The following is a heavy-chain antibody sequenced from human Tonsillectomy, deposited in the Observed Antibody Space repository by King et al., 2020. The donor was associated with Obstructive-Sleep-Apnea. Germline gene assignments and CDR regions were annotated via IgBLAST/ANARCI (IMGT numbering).Heavy chain of an antibody. CDR3: ARGFTLRQYPSSYYDFWSGPPDY. V-gene: IGHV4-39*07. CDR1: GGSISSSSYY. J-gene: IGHJ4*02. CDR2: IYYSGST. D-gene: IGHD3-3*01. Sequence: LQLQESGPGLVKPSETLSLTCTVSGGSISSSSYYWGWIRQPPGKGLEWIGSIYYSGSTYYNPSLKSRVTISVDTSKNQFSLKLSSVTAADTAVYYCARGFTLRQYPSSYYDFWSGPPDYWGQGTLVTVSS.